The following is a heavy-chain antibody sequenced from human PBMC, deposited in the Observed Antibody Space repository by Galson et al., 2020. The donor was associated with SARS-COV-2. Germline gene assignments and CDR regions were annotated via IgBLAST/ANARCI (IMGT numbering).Heavy chain of an antibody. J-gene: IGHJ4*02. Sequence: GESLKISCAASGFTFSSYGMHWVRQAPGKGLEWVAFIRYDGSNKYYADSVKGRFTISRDNSKNTLYLQMNSLRAEDTAVYYCARGYYYGSGPLDFWGQGTLVTVSS. D-gene: IGHD3-10*01. V-gene: IGHV3-30*02. CDR3: ARGYYYGSGPLDF. CDR1: GFTFSSYG. CDR2: IRYDGSNK.